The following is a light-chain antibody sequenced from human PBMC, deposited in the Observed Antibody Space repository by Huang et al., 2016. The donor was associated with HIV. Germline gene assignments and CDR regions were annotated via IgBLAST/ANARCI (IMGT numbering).Light chain of an antibody. CDR2: GAS. J-gene: IGKJ5*01. CDR3: QQGYSSLIT. Sequence: DIQMTQSPSSLSASVGDRLTITCRASQNIDTYLNWYKQRPGKAPTLLISGASSLQSGVPSRFSGSGSGTDFTLTISSLQAEDFATYYCQQGYSSLITFGQGTRLDIK. CDR1: QNIDTY. V-gene: IGKV1-39*01.